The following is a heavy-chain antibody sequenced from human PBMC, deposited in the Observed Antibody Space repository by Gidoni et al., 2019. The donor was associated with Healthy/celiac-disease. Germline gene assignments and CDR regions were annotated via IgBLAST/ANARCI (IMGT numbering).Heavy chain of an antibody. J-gene: IGHJ6*02. Sequence: EVQPLASGGGLVQPGGSLRLAWSSSGFPFSSDAMRWVRQAPGKGLEWVSAISGSGGSTYYADSVKGRFTISRDNSKNTLYLQMNSLRAEDTAVYYCAKDRYGDYYYYGMDVWGQGTTVTVSS. D-gene: IGHD4-17*01. CDR1: GFPFSSDA. CDR3: AKDRYGDYYYYGMDV. V-gene: IGHV3-23*01. CDR2: ISGSGGST.